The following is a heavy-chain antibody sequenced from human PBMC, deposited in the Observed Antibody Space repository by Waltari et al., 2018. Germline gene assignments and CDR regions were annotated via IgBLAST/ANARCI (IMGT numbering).Heavy chain of an antibody. J-gene: IGHJ4*02. Sequence: EVQLVESGGGLVQPGGSLRLSCAASGFTFSSYWLAWVRQAPGRGLEWVANRKQDGSDKYYVDSVKGRFTISRDNAKNSLYLQMNSLRAEDTAVYYCARGRYYDSSGYYDYWGQGTLVTVSS. D-gene: IGHD3-22*01. CDR3: ARGRYYDSSGYYDY. CDR1: GFTFSSYW. CDR2: RKQDGSDK. V-gene: IGHV3-7*01.